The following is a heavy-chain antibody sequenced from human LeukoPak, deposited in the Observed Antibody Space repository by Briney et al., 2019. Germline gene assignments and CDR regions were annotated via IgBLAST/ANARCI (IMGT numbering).Heavy chain of an antibody. Sequence: PGGSLRLSCAASGFTVSSNYMSWVRQAPGKGLEWVAVISYDRSNKYYADSVKGRFTISRDNSKNTLYLQMNSLRAEDTAVYYCAKSFTQWLPRGYFQHWGQGTLVTVSS. CDR1: GFTVSSNY. CDR2: ISYDRSNK. J-gene: IGHJ1*01. D-gene: IGHD6-19*01. CDR3: AKSFTQWLPRGYFQH. V-gene: IGHV3-30*18.